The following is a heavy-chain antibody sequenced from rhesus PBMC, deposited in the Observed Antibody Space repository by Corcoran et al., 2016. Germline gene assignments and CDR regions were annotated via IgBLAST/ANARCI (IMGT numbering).Heavy chain of an antibody. V-gene: IGHV4-173*01. CDR2: IPGSGGST. Sequence: QLQLQESGPGLVKPSETLSLTCAVSGGSISSNYWSWIRQPPGKGLVWIGRIPGSGGSTDYNPSLKSLVTILTDTSNNQFSLKLSSVTAADTAVYYCARDSSGWSYEYFEFWGQGALVTVSS. CDR1: GGSISSNY. J-gene: IGHJ1*01. D-gene: IGHD6S26*01. CDR3: ARDSSGWSYEYFEF.